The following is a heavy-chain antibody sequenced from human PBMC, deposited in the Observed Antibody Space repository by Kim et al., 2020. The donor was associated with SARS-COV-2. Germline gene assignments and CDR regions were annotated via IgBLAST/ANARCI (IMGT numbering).Heavy chain of an antibody. D-gene: IGHD2-15*01. CDR3: ARGDRLCGSSCYSNDAFDI. J-gene: IGHJ3*02. CDR2: ISSSSSSR. Sequence: GGSLRLSCAASGFTFSSYSMNWVRQAPGKGLEWVSYISSSSSSRYYADSVKGRFTISRDNAKNSLYLQMNSLRDEDTAVYYCARGDRLCGSSCYSNDAFDIWGQGTTVTVSS. CDR1: GFTFSSYS. V-gene: IGHV3-48*02.